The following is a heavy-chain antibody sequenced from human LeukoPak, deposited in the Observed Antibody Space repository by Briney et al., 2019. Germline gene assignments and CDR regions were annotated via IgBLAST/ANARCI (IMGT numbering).Heavy chain of an antibody. CDR3: ARSGYGDFDY. CDR2: IHANPKTI. CDR1: GFTFRDYQ. J-gene: IGHJ4*02. Sequence: GGSLRLSCEGSGFTFRDYQMSWIRQAPGKGLEWISYIHANPKTIYYADSAKGRFTISRDNAKNSLYLQMNSLRVDDTAVYYCARSGYGDFDYWGQGARVTVSS. D-gene: IGHD5-12*01. V-gene: IGHV3-11*01.